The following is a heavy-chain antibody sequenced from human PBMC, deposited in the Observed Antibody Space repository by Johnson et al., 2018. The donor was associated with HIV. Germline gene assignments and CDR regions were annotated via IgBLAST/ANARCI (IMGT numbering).Heavy chain of an antibody. J-gene: IGHJ3*02. CDR3: ARDQTMRLWSYAFDI. CDR1: GFTFSDYY. D-gene: IGHD3-10*01. V-gene: IGHV3-11*04. Sequence: QVQLVESGGGLVKPGGSLRLSCAASGFTFSDYYMSWIRQAPGKGLEWVSYISSSGSTIYYADSVKGRFTISRDKAKNSLYRQMNSLRAEDTAGYYWARDQTMRLWSYAFDIWGQGTMVTVSS. CDR2: ISSSGSTI.